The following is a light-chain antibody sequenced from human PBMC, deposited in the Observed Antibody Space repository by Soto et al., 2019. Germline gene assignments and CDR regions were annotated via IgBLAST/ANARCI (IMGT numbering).Light chain of an antibody. CDR2: EVT. Sequence: QSVLTQPPSASGSPGQSVTLSCSGISSDIRDSNYVSWYQQHPGKAPKLVISEVTKRPSGVPDRFSGSRSGTTAFLTISGLQHEDEDDYYRGSKEGSDTPVVFGGGTKLTVL. CDR3: GSKEGSDTPVV. J-gene: IGLJ2*01. V-gene: IGLV2-8*01. CDR1: SSDIRDSNY.